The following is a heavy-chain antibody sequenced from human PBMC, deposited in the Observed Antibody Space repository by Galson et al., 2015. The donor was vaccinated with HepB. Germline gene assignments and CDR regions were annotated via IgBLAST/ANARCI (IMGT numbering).Heavy chain of an antibody. J-gene: IGHJ6*02. CDR1: GFTFSNYW. V-gene: IGHV3-7*03. CDR3: ARRKSYYDSSGGMDV. D-gene: IGHD3-22*01. Sequence: SLRLSCAASGFTFSNYWMSWVRQAPGKGLEWVANIKQDGSEKYYVDSVKGRFTISRDNAKNSLYLQMNSLRVEDTAVYYCARRKSYYDSSGGMDVWGQGTTVTVSS. CDR2: IKQDGSEK.